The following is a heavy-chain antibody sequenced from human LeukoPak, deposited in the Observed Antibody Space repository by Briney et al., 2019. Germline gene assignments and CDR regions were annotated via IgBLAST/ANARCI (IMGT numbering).Heavy chain of an antibody. CDR3: ARVATGWGVDYFDY. CDR2: IYSGGST. CDR1: GFTVSSNY. Sequence: GGSLRLSCAASGFTVSSNYMSWVRQAPGKGLEWVSVIYSGGSTYYADSVKGRFTISGDNSKNTMYLQMTSLRAEDTAVYYCARVATGWGVDYFDYWGPGTLVTVSS. V-gene: IGHV3-53*01. J-gene: IGHJ4*02. D-gene: IGHD3-9*01.